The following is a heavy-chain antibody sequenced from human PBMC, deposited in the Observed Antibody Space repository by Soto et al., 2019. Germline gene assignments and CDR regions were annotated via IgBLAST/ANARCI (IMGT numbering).Heavy chain of an antibody. J-gene: IGHJ4*02. D-gene: IGHD3-22*01. CDR2: ISYDGSNK. V-gene: IGHV3-30-3*01. CDR3: ARDLDSSYYDSSGYYPGPLDY. Sequence: GGSLRLSCAASGFTFSSYAMHWVRQAPGKGLEWVAVISYDGSNKYYADSVKGRFTISRDNSKNTLYLQMNSLRAEDTAVYYCARDLDSSYYDSSGYYPGPLDYWGQGTLVTVSS. CDR1: GFTFSSYA.